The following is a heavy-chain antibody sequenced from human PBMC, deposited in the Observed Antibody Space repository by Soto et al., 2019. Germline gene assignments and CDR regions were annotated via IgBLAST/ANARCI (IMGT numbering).Heavy chain of an antibody. Sequence: GGSLGLSCAASGFTFSSYAMSWVRQAPGKGLEWVSAISGSGGSTYYADSVKGRFTISRDNSKNTLYLQMNSLRAEDTAVYYCAKDLGVQLPNYQFDYWGQGTLVTVSS. J-gene: IGHJ4*02. V-gene: IGHV3-23*01. CDR3: AKDLGVQLPNYQFDY. CDR2: ISGSGGST. CDR1: GFTFSSYA. D-gene: IGHD2-2*01.